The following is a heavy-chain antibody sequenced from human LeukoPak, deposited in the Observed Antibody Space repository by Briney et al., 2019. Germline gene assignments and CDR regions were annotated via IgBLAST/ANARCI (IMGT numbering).Heavy chain of an antibody. CDR1: GYTFTGYY. CDR2: INPNSGGT. D-gene: IGHD3-10*01. Sequence: EASVKVSCKASGYTFTGYYMHWVRQAPGQGLEWMGWINPNSGGTNYAQKFQGRVTMTRDTSISTAYMELSRLRSDDTAVYYCARDLGSGSYGTDYWGQGTLVTVSS. J-gene: IGHJ4*02. CDR3: ARDLGSGSYGTDY. V-gene: IGHV1-2*02.